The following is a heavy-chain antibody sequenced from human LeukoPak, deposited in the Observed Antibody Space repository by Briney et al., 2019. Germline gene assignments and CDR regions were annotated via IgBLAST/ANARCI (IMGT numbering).Heavy chain of an antibody. CDR1: GFTFRTYA. CDR3: AYSSSFDAFDI. D-gene: IGHD6-13*01. CDR2: ISDSGGST. J-gene: IGHJ3*02. Sequence: GGSLRLSCAGSGFTFRTYAMIWVRQAPGKGLEWVSAISDSGGSTYYADSVKGRFTISRDNSKNTLYLQMNSLRAEDTAVYYCAYSSSFDAFDIWGQGTMVTVSS. V-gene: IGHV3-23*01.